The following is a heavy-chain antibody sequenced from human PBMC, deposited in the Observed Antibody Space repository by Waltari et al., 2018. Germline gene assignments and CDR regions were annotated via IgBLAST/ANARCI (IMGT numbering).Heavy chain of an antibody. V-gene: IGHV1-2*02. CDR2: INPNGGAT. D-gene: IGHD2-21*01. CDR3: AREYCGGECRLFDY. CDR1: RDAITEHY. J-gene: IGHJ4*02. Sequence: LLVQSGTEVMKPGASVKVSCKISRDAITEHYIHWVRQAPGQGLGWMGWINPNGGATNYAQTFRGTITVTWDTSIITSYMEISGLRSADTATYFCAREYCGGECRLFDYWGQGTRVIVSS.